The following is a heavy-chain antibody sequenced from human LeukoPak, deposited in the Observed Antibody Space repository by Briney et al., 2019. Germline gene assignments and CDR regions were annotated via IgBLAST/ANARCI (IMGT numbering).Heavy chain of an antibody. CDR2: ISSSASTI. D-gene: IGHD3-3*01. J-gene: IGHJ4*02. V-gene: IGHV3-11*01. CDR3: ARTIGSGPLGHFDY. CDR1: AFTFTNSY. Sequence: GGSLRLSCVASAFTFTNSYMSWIRQAPGKGLEWVSYISSSASTIFYADSVKGRFTISRDNAKSSLYLEMNSLRAEDTAVYYCARTIGSGPLGHFDYWGQGTLVTVSS.